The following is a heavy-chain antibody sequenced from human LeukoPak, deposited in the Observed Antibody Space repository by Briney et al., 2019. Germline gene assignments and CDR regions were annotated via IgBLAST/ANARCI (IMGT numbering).Heavy chain of an antibody. CDR1: GGSFRGYY. V-gene: IGHV4-34*01. J-gene: IGHJ5*02. CDR2: INHSGST. CDR3: ARASDYYDSSGYFQVWFDP. D-gene: IGHD3-22*01. Sequence: SETLSLTCAVYGGSFRGYYWSWIRQPPGKGLEWIGEINHSGSTNYNPSLKSRVTISLDASKNQFSLKVSSVTAADTAVYYCARASDYYDSSGYFQVWFDPWGQGTLVTVSS.